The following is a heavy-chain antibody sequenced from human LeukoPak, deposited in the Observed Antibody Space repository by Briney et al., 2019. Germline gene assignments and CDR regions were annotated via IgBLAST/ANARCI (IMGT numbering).Heavy chain of an antibody. V-gene: IGHV4-38-2*02. CDR2: IYHSGST. CDR1: GGSISSGYY. CDR3: ARGWFDYYDSSGYYFDY. J-gene: IGHJ4*02. Sequence: SETLSLTCTVSGGSISSGYYWGWIRQPPGKGLEWIGSIYHSGSTYYNPSLKSRVTISVDTSKNQFSLKLSSVTAADTAVYYCARGWFDYYDSSGYYFDYWGQGTLVTVSS. D-gene: IGHD3-22*01.